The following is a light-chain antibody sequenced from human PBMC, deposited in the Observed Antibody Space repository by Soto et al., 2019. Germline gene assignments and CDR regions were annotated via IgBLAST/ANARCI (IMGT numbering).Light chain of an antibody. J-gene: IGLJ2*01. Sequence: QSVLTQPPSVSAAPGQKVTISCSGIGSSYISWYQQLPGTAPKLLVYESNKRPSGIPDRFSGSKSGTSATLGITGLQTGDEADYYCGTWDNSLSAGVFGGGTKVTV. V-gene: IGLV1-51*02. CDR3: GTWDNSLSAGV. CDR2: ESN. CDR1: IGSSY.